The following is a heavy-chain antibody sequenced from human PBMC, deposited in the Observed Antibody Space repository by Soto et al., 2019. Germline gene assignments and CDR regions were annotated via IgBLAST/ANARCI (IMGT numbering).Heavy chain of an antibody. D-gene: IGHD3-9*01. J-gene: IGHJ4*02. CDR3: AREGYYDILTGYYHDY. CDR2: IYYSGST. Sequence: QVQLQESGPGLVKPSQTLSLTCTVSGGSISSGGYYWSWIRQHPGKGLEWIGYIYYSGSTYYNPSLKSRVTISVDTAKSQFSLKLSTVTAADTAVYYCAREGYYDILTGYYHDYWGQGTLVTVSS. CDR1: GGSISSGGYY. V-gene: IGHV4-31*03.